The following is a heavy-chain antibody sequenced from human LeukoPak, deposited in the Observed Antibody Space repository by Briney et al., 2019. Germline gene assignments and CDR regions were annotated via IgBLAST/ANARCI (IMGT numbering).Heavy chain of an antibody. CDR2: IYYSGST. V-gene: IGHV4-59*01. CDR3: ARQGIVATTQFDP. J-gene: IGHJ5*02. Sequence: KPSETLSLTCTVSGGSISSYYWRWIRQPPGKGLEWIGYIYYSGSTNYNPSLKSRVTISVDTSKNQFSLKLSSVTAADTAVYYCARQGIVATTQFDPWGQGTLVTVSS. CDR1: GGSISSYY. D-gene: IGHD5-12*01.